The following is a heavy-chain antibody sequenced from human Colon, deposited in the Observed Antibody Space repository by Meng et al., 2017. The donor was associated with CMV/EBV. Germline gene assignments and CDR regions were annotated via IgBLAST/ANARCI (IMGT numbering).Heavy chain of an antibody. J-gene: IGHJ6*02. V-gene: IGHV1-69*02. CDR1: GGTFSSYT. CDR2: IIPILGIA. Sequence: SVKVSCKASGGTFSSYTISWVRQAPGQGLEWMGRIIPILGIANYAQKFQGRVTITADKSTSTAYMELSSLRSEDTAVYYCARGAKIFGVVRKGYYYGMDVWGQGTTVTVSS. CDR3: ARGAKIFGVVRKGYYYGMDV. D-gene: IGHD3-3*01.